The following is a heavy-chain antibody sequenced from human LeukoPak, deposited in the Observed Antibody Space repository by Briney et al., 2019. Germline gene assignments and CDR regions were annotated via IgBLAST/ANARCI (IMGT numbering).Heavy chain of an antibody. CDR3: AKRAPVDY. CDR2: ISYDGNNK. J-gene: IGHJ4*02. CDR1: GFTFSSYG. Sequence: PGGSLRLSCAASGFTFSSYGMHWVRQAPGKGLEWVAVISYDGNNKYYADSVKGRFTISRDNSKNTLYLQMNSLRAEDTAVYYCAKRAPVDYWGQGTLVTVSS. V-gene: IGHV3-30*18.